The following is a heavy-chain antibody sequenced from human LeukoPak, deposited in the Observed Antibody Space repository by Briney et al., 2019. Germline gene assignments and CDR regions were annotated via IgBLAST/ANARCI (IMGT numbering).Heavy chain of an antibody. V-gene: IGHV1-18*01. J-gene: IGHJ4*02. Sequence: ASVKVSCKASGYTFTSYGISWVRQAPGQGLEWMGRISAYNGNTNYAQKLQGRVTMTRTTSITTAYMELSSLRSEDTAVYYCARTDGDLDYWGQGTLVTVSS. CDR1: GYTFTSYG. CDR3: ARTDGDLDY. CDR2: ISAYNGNT. D-gene: IGHD4-17*01.